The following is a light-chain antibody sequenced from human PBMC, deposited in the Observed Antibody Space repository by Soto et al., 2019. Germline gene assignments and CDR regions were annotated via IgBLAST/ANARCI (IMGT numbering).Light chain of an antibody. CDR2: EAS. CDR1: QSVGNN. V-gene: IGKV3-11*01. Sequence: EIVLTQSPATLSLSPGERATLSCRASQSVGNNLAWYQQKPGQAPGLLIYEASTRATGIPARFSGSGSETDFTLTISSLEPEDFAVYYCQQHAHWPLTCGGGTKVEIK. CDR3: QQHAHWPLT. J-gene: IGKJ4*01.